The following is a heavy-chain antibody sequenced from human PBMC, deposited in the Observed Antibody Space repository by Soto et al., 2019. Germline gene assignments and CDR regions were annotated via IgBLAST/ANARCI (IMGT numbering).Heavy chain of an antibody. CDR1: GFTFSSYG. D-gene: IGHD7-27*01. CDR2: IWYDGSNK. J-gene: IGHJ6*02. V-gene: IGHV3-33*01. Sequence: GGSLRLSCAASGFTFSSYGMHWVRQAPGKGLEWVAVIWYDGSNKYYADSVKGRFTISSDNSKNTLYRQMNSLRAEDTAEYYCARASGDRAGYYYYGMDVWGQGTTVTVSS. CDR3: ARASGDRAGYYYYGMDV.